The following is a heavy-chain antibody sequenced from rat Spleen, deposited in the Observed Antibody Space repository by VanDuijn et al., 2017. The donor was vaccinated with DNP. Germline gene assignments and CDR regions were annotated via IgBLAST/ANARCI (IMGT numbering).Heavy chain of an antibody. CDR1: GFTFSDYY. D-gene: IGHD3-4*01. V-gene: IGHV5-22*01. Sequence: EVQLVESGGGLVQPGRSLKLSCAASGFTFSDYYMAWVRQAPTKGLEWVAYIGSDGYAPYYGDSVKGRFTISRDNAKSTLYLQMKSLRSEDTATDYCTTWNTNHWYFDFWGPGTMVTVSS. CDR2: IGSDGYAP. CDR3: TTWNTNHWYFDF. J-gene: IGHJ1*01.